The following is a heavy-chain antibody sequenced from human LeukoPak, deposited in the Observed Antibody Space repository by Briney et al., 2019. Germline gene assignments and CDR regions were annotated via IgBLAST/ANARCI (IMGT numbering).Heavy chain of an antibody. CDR2: ISSSSSYI. CDR1: GFTFSSDS. D-gene: IGHD5-12*01. CDR3: ARARRRDGYPFDI. V-gene: IGHV3-21*01. J-gene: IGHJ3*02. Sequence: GGSLRLSCAASGFTFSSDSMNWVRQAPGKGLEWVSSISSSSSYIYYADSVKGRFTISRDNAKNSLYLQMNSLRAEDTAVYYCARARRRDGYPFDIWGQGTMVTVSS.